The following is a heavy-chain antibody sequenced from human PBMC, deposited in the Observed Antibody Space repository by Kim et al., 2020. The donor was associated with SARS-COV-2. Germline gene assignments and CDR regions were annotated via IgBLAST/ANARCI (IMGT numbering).Heavy chain of an antibody. D-gene: IGHD3-3*01. J-gene: IGHJ6*02. V-gene: IGHV1-2*06. Sequence: ASVKVSCEASGYTFTDYYIHWVRQAPGQGLEWMGRINPNNGGTHYAQTFRGRVTMARDTSISTAYMELSRLRSDDTAVYYCASSGVGTLFYYGMDVWGQGTTVTVSS. CDR2: INPNNGGT. CDR1: GYTFTDYY. CDR3: ASSGVGTLFYYGMDV.